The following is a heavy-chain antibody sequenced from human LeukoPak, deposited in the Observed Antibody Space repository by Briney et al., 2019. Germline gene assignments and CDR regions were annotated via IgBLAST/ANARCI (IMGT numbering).Heavy chain of an antibody. CDR2: IYYSGST. V-gene: IGHV4-4*02. D-gene: IGHD6-13*01. J-gene: IGHJ4*02. Sequence: PSETLSLTCAVSGGSISSSNWCSWVRQSPGKGLEWIGEIYYSGSTNYNPSLKSRVTISVDTSKNQFSLKLSSVTAADTAVYYCARHTGYSSSWYGRYFDYWGQGTLVTVSS. CDR3: ARHTGYSSSWYGRYFDY. CDR1: GGSISSSNW.